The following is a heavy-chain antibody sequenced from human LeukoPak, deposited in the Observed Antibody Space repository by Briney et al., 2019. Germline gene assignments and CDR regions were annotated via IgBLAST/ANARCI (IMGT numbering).Heavy chain of an antibody. D-gene: IGHD6-19*01. CDR1: GYTFTSYG. Sequence: GASVKVSCKASGYTFTSYGISWVRQAPGQGLEGMGWISAYNGNTNYAQKLQGRVTMTTDTSTSTANMVLRSLRSDDTAVYYCATGYSSGWSHPGYYFDYWGQGTLVTVSS. CDR2: ISAYNGNT. J-gene: IGHJ4*02. V-gene: IGHV1-18*01. CDR3: ATGYSSGWSHPGYYFDY.